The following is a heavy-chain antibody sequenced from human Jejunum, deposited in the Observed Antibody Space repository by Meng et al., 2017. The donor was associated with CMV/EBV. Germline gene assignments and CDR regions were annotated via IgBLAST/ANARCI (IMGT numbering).Heavy chain of an antibody. J-gene: IGHJ4*02. V-gene: IGHV5-51*01. CDR3: ARHGAPFYYDSSGYSDY. D-gene: IGHD3-22*01. CDR1: YTFSNYW. Sequence: YTFSNYWSGWVRKMPGKGLGWMGSIYPGASDSRYSPSVQGRVTISAGKSISTAYLQWSSLRASDNAMYYCARHGAPFYYDSSGYSDYWGQGTLVTVSS. CDR2: IYPGASDS.